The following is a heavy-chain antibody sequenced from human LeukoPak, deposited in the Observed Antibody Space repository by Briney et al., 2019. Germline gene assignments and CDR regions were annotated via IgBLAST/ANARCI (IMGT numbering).Heavy chain of an antibody. CDR2: IDPNGAGT. CDR3: ARSLHSLHYNYYYFHMDV. J-gene: IGHJ6*03. Sequence: ASVKVSCKSSGYTFTAYFVHWVRLAPGQGLEWMGWIDPNGAGTSYAQKFQGRVTMTGDTSISTAYMELSGLTSDDTAVYYCARSLHSLHYNYYYFHMDVWGKGTTVTVSS. CDR1: GYTFTAYF. V-gene: IGHV1-2*02. D-gene: IGHD2-2*02.